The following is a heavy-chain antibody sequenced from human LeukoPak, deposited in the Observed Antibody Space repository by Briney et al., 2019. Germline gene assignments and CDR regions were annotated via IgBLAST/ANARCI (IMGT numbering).Heavy chain of an antibody. J-gene: IGHJ3*01. CDR1: GIAFSNSI. Sequence: HPGRSLRLSCAASGIAFSNSIMHWVRLAPGKGLEWVSAMSFDGFSKYYADSLKGRLSISRDDSKNTVYLQMNSLRLEDTAVYYCAREGHTSGYCGTFDVWGQGTTVVVSS. D-gene: IGHD3-22*01. CDR3: AREGHTSGYCGTFDV. CDR2: MSFDGFSK. V-gene: IGHV3-30*04.